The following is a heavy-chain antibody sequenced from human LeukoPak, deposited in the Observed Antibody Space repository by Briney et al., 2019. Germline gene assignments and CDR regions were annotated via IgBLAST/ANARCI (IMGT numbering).Heavy chain of an antibody. CDR3: ARGLINYYGSGSYPLDY. CDR1: GFTFSTYS. Sequence: GGSLRLSCAASGFTFSTYSMNWVRQAPGKGLEWVSSISSSSSYIYYADSVKGRFTISRDNLKNSLYLQMNSLRAEDTAVYYCARGLINYYGSGSYPLDYWGQGTLVTVSS. V-gene: IGHV3-21*01. J-gene: IGHJ4*02. D-gene: IGHD3-10*01. CDR2: ISSSSSYI.